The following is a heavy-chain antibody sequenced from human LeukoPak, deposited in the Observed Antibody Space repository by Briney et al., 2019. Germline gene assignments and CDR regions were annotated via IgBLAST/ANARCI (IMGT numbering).Heavy chain of an antibody. J-gene: IGHJ4*02. Sequence: GGSLRLSCAASGFTFSDNWMSWIRQAPGKGLEWVANIKGDGSEKYYVDSVKGRFTIPRDNTENSLYLQMNSLRADDTATYYCARDDFSGSYCDWGQGTLVTVSS. CDR2: IKGDGSEK. CDR1: GFTFSDNW. V-gene: IGHV3-7*01. D-gene: IGHD1-26*01. CDR3: ARDDFSGSYCD.